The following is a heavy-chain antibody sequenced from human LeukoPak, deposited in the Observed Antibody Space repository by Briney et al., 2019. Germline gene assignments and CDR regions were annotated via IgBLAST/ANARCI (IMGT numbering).Heavy chain of an antibody. D-gene: IGHD3-10*01. CDR3: ARDGSGSYYDNYFDY. CDR2: IYTSGST. V-gene: IGHV4-4*07. Sequence: SETLSLTCTVSGGSISSYYWSWIRQPAGKGLEWIGRIYTSGSTNYNPSLKSRVTMSVDTSKNQFSLKLSSVTAADTAVCYCARDGSGSYYDNYFDYWGQGTLVTVSS. CDR1: GGSISSYY. J-gene: IGHJ4*02.